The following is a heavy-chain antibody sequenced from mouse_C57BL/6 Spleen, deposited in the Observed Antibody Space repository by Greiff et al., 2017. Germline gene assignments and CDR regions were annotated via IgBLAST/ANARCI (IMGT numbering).Heavy chain of an antibody. CDR2: INPYNGGT. Sequence: EVQLQQSGPVLVKPGASVKMSCKASGYTFTDYYMNWVKQSHGKSLEWIGVINPYNGGTSYNQKFKGKATLTVDKSSSTAYMELNSLTSEDSAVYYCARDWDGGDWFAYWGQGTLVTVSA. D-gene: IGHD4-1*01. J-gene: IGHJ3*01. CDR3: ARDWDGGDWFAY. CDR1: GYTFTDYY. V-gene: IGHV1-19*01.